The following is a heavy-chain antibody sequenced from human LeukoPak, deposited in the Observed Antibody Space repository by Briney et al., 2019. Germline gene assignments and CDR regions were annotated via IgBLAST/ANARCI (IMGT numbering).Heavy chain of an antibody. J-gene: IGHJ6*02. V-gene: IGHV4-61*02. CDR1: GGSISSGSYY. CDR2: IYTSGST. Sequence: SETLSLTCTVSGGSISSGSYYWSWIRQPAGKGLEWVGSIYTSGSTNYNPSLKSRVTISVDTSKNQFSLKLSSVTAADTAVYYCAREKYYDSSDYSLGGYYYYGMDVWGQGTTVTVSS. D-gene: IGHD3-22*01. CDR3: AREKYYDSSDYSLGGYYYYGMDV.